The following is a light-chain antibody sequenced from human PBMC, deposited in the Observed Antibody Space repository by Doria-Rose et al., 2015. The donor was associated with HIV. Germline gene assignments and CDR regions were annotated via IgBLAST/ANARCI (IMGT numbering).Light chain of an antibody. CDR2: EVS. J-gene: IGLJ1*01. V-gene: IGLV2-14*01. Sequence: LTQPASVSGSPGQSITISCTGTSSDIGGHNYVSWYQHHPGKAPKLIIYEVSNRPSGVSHRFSGSKSGNTASLTISGLQAEDEADYYCSSYATSGTLIVFGTGTKVTVL. CDR3: SSYATSGTLIV. CDR1: SSDIGGHNY.